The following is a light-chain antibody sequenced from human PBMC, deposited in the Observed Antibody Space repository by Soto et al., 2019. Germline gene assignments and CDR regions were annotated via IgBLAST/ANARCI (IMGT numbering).Light chain of an antibody. Sequence: QAVVTQPPSASGTPGQRVIISCSGSSSNVGSNTVNWYQQRPGTAPKLLIYSNNQRPSGVPDRFSGSKSGTSASLAISGLQSEDEADYYCAAWDDSLNALFGGGTKVTVL. CDR1: SSNVGSNT. J-gene: IGLJ2*01. CDR3: AAWDDSLNAL. CDR2: SNN. V-gene: IGLV1-44*01.